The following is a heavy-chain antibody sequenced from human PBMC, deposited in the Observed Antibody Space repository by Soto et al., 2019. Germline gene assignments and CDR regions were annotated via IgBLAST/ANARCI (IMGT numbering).Heavy chain of an antibody. CDR3: AKDGRFLEWLSFDY. D-gene: IGHD3-3*01. Sequence: PGGSLRLSYAASGFTFSSYAMSWVRQAPGKGLEWVSAISGSGGSTYYADSVKGRFTISRDNSKNTLYLQMNSLRAEDTAVYYCAKDGRFLEWLSFDYWGQGTLVTVSS. CDR2: ISGSGGST. V-gene: IGHV3-23*01. J-gene: IGHJ4*02. CDR1: GFTFSSYA.